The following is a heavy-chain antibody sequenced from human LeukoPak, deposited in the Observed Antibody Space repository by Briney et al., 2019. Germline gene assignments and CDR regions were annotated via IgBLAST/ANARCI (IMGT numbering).Heavy chain of an antibody. D-gene: IGHD3-10*01. Sequence: GGSLRLSCAASGFSFSNHGMHWVRQAPGKRLEWVAAIWDDGNNKRYANSVNGRLTISRDNSENTLYLQMNGLTAEDTAMYYCARDSYQDYYGRFDPWGQGTLVIVSS. V-gene: IGHV3-33*01. CDR2: IWDDGNNK. CDR1: GFSFSNHG. CDR3: ARDSYQDYYGRFDP. J-gene: IGHJ5*02.